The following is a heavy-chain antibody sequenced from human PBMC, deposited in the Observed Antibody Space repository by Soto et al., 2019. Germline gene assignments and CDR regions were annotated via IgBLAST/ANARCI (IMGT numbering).Heavy chain of an antibody. CDR3: AIRYYDSSGFDY. D-gene: IGHD3-22*01. V-gene: IGHV1-2*02. CDR1: GFTFTGYY. CDR2: INPNSGGT. Sequence: ASVKVSCKASGFTFTGYYMHWVRQAPGQGLEWMGWINPNSGGTNYAQKFQGRVTMTRDTSISTAYMELSRLRSDDTAVYFCAIRYYDSSGFDYRGQGTLVTVSP. J-gene: IGHJ4*02.